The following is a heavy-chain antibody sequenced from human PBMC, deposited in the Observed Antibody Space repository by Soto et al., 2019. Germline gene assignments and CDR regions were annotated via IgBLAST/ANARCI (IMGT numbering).Heavy chain of an antibody. J-gene: IGHJ4*02. Sequence: DVQLLESGGGLVQHEGSLRLSCAASGFTFSSYAMGWVRQGPGKGLEWVAVVSIGGSTHYADSVRGRFTLSRDNSKNTLSLQMNSLTAEDTAVYFCAKRRGAGGHFDYWGQGALVTVSS. CDR3: AKRRGAGGHFDY. D-gene: IGHD2-15*01. CDR1: GFTFSSYA. CDR2: VSIGGST. V-gene: IGHV3-23*01.